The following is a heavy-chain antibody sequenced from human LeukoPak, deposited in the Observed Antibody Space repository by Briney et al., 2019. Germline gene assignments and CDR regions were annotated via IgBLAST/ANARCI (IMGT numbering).Heavy chain of an antibody. V-gene: IGHV1-46*01. CDR1: GYTFTSYY. Sequence: ASVKVSCKASGYTFTSYYVHWVRQAPGQGLEWMGIINPSGGSTSYAQKFQGRVTMTRDTSTSTVYMELSSLRSEDTAVYYCASNSGYDRVLWIWGQGTMVTVSS. CDR3: ASNSGYDRVLWI. CDR2: INPSGGST. D-gene: IGHD5-12*01. J-gene: IGHJ3*02.